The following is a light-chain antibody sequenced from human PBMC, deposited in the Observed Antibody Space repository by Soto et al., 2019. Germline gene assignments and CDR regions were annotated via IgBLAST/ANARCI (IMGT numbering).Light chain of an antibody. CDR2: SND. V-gene: IGLV1-44*01. CDR3: ATWDERLNGWV. Sequence: QAVVSQPPSASGTSGQRVTISCSGSRSNIGYNGVQWFQQQDPITTPKLLIYSNDHRPSGVPDRFSGSKSGTSASLAISGLQSGDDAYYYCATWDERLNGWVFGGGTKLTVL. CDR1: RSNIGYNG. J-gene: IGLJ3*02.